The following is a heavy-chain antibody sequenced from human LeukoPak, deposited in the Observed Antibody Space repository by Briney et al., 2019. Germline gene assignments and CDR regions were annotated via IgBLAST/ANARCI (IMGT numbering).Heavy chain of an antibody. Sequence: GGSLRLSCSASGFTFSVYFMHWVRQAPGKGLEYVSSISSNEYDTYYADSVKGRFTISRDDSKNTLFLQMSSPSAEDTAVYYCVKDLNGTWSFDYWGQGTLVTVSS. J-gene: IGHJ4*02. CDR1: GFTFSVYF. CDR2: ISSNEYDT. D-gene: IGHD2-8*01. CDR3: VKDLNGTWSFDY. V-gene: IGHV3-64D*06.